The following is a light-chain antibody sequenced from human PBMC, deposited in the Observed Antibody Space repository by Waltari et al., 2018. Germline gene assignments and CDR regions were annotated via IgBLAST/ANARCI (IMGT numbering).Light chain of an antibody. J-gene: IGLJ2*01. CDR2: GNT. CDR1: SSNIGAGYD. CDR3: QSYDSSLGGSV. V-gene: IGLV1-40*01. Sequence: QSVLPQPASVPGAPGQRVTIPRTGSSSNIGAGYDMNWYQQLPGEAPNHLIYGNTNRPSGVPDRVSGSKSGTSASLAITGLRADDEADYYCQSYDSSLGGSVFGGGTKLTVL.